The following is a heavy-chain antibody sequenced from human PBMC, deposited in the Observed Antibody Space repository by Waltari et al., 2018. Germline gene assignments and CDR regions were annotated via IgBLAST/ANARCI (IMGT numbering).Heavy chain of an antibody. V-gene: IGHV4-39*01. CDR2: RSYSGAT. J-gene: IGHJ3*01. D-gene: IGHD1-1*01. CDR3: ATYIGASVGTAAFDV. Sequence: GWIRRPPGQGLEWSGTRSYSGATYSSPSLKSRVTISRDTSKNQLSLKLGSVTAADTAIYYCATYIGASVGTAAFDVWGQGTMVSVSS.